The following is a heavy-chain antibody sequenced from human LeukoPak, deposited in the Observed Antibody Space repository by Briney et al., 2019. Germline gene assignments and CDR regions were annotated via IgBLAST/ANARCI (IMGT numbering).Heavy chain of an antibody. CDR3: AKDHAAAAGSDLDY. D-gene: IGHD6-13*01. J-gene: IGHJ4*02. CDR2: ISGSGGST. V-gene: IGHV3-23*01. Sequence: PGGSLRLSCAASGFTFSSYAMSWVRQAPGKGLEWASAISGSGGSTYYADSVKGRFTISRDNSKNTLYLQMNSLRAEDTAVYYCAKDHAAAAGSDLDYWGQGTLVTVSS. CDR1: GFTFSSYA.